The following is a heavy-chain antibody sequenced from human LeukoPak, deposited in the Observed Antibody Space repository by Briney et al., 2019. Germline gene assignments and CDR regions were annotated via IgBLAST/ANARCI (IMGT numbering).Heavy chain of an antibody. J-gene: IGHJ2*01. V-gene: IGHV4-59*01. CDR2: IYYSGST. CDR3: ARGLRGYGGRKGPGYWYFDL. CDR1: GGSISSYY. Sequence: PSETLSLTCTVSGGSISSYYWSWIRQPPGKGLEWIGYIYYSGSTNYNPSLKSRVTISVDTSKNQFSLKLSSVTAADTAVYYCARGLRGYGGRKGPGYWYFDLWGRGTLVTVSS. D-gene: IGHD4-23*01.